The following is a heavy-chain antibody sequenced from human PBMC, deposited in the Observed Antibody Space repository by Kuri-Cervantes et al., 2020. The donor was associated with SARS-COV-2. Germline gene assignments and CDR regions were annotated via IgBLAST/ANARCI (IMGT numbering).Heavy chain of an antibody. D-gene: IGHD5-18*01. CDR2: IIPIFGTA. CDR3: ARLPYSYGLGYYYYYYGMDV. Sequence: GGSLRLSCAASGFTFSSYAISWVRQAPGQGLEWMGGIIPIFGTANYAQKFQGRVTITADKSTSTAYMELSSLRSEDTAVYYCARLPYSYGLGYYYYYYGMDVWGQGTTVTVSS. J-gene: IGHJ6*02. CDR1: GFTFSSYA. V-gene: IGHV1-69*06.